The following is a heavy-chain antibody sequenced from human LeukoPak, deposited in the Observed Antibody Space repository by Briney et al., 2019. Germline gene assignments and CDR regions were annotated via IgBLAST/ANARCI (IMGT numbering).Heavy chain of an antibody. D-gene: IGHD2-15*01. Sequence: SGGSLRLSCAASGFTFSSYSMNWVRQAPGKGLEWVSSISSSSSYIYYADSVKGRFTISRDNAKNSLYLQMNSLRAEDTAVYYCARGDGCSGGSCYPVNLYFDYWGQGTLVTVSS. J-gene: IGHJ4*02. CDR3: ARGDGCSGGSCYPVNLYFDY. CDR2: ISSSSSYI. V-gene: IGHV3-21*01. CDR1: GFTFSSYS.